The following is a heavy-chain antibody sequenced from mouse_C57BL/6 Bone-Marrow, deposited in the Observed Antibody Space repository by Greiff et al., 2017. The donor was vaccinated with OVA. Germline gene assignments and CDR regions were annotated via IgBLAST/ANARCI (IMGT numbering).Heavy chain of an antibody. V-gene: IGHV5-4*01. CDR2: ISDGGSYT. CDR3: ARERGKAWFAY. Sequence: EVKLVESGGGLVKPGGSLKLSCAASGFTFSSYAMSWVRQTPEKRLEWVATISDGGSYTYYPDNVKGRFTISRDNAKNNLYLQMSHLKSEDTAMYYCARERGKAWFAYWGQGTLVTVSA. J-gene: IGHJ3*01. CDR1: GFTFSSYA. D-gene: IGHD1-3*01.